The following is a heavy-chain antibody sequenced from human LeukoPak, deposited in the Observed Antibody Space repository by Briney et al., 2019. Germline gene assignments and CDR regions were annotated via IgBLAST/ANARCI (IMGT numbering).Heavy chain of an antibody. CDR3: AKGSYYDSSGSFYFDY. J-gene: IGHJ4*02. Sequence: GGSLRLSCAASGFTFSSYTMSWVRQAPGKGLEWVSGISGSGDNTYYADSVKGRFTISGDNSKNTLYVQVNSLGTEDAAAYYCAKGSYYDSSGSFYFDYWGQGTLVTVSS. CDR2: ISGSGDNT. D-gene: IGHD3-22*01. V-gene: IGHV3-23*01. CDR1: GFTFSSYT.